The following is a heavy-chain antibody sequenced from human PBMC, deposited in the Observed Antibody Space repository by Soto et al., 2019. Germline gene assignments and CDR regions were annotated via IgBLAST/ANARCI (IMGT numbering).Heavy chain of an antibody. CDR3: ARVPFLEWLYEQYYFDY. J-gene: IGHJ4*02. V-gene: IGHV4-30-4*01. Sequence: QVQLQESGPGLVKPSQTLSLTCTVSGGSISSGDYYWSWIRQPPGKGLERIGYIYYSGSTYYNPSLKSRVTISVDTSKNQFSLKLSSVTAADTAVYYCARVPFLEWLYEQYYFDYWGQGTLVTVSS. CDR1: GGSISSGDYY. D-gene: IGHD3-3*01. CDR2: IYYSGST.